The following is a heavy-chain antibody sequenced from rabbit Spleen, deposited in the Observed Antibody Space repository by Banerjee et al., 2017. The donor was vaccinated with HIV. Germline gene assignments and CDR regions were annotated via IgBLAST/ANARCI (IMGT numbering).Heavy chain of an antibody. V-gene: IGHV1S45*01. J-gene: IGHJ3*01. D-gene: IGHD1-1*01. Sequence: QEQLVESGGGLVKPEGSLQLSCTASGFAFSNKAVMCWVRQAPGKGLEWIACINAITGKAVYASWAKGRFTFSKTSSTTVTLQVTSLTAADTATYFCVRARPYPFVLWGQGTLVTVS. CDR3: VRARPYPFVL. CDR1: GFAFSNKAV. CDR2: INAITGKA.